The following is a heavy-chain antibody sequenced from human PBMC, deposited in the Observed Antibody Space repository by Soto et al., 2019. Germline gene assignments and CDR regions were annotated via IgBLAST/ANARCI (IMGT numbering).Heavy chain of an antibody. J-gene: IGHJ4*02. CDR1: GGSIYRSGYY. D-gene: IGHD2-15*01. Sequence: SETLSLTCTVSGGSIYRSGYYWGWIRQPPGRGLEWIGNIDYNGVTYSNPSLKSRVTISRDTSKNQFSLKLTSVAAADAALYYCGKVLVGATGHTDSDSWGPGTLVTVSS. CDR3: GKVLVGATGHTDSDS. CDR2: IDYNGVT. V-gene: IGHV4-39*01.